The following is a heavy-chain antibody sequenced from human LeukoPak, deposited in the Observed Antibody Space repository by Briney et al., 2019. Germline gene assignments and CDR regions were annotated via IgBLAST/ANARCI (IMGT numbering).Heavy chain of an antibody. J-gene: IGHJ4*02. CDR1: GYTFTSYG. CDR2: ISAYNGNT. Sequence: ASVKVSCEASGYTFTSYGISWVRQAPGQGLEWMGWISAYNGNTNYAQKLQGRVTMTTDTSTSTAYMELRSLRSDDTAVYYCARVVVGYDSSGYYYRYYFDYWGQGTLVTVSS. D-gene: IGHD3-22*01. CDR3: ARVVVGYDSSGYYYRYYFDY. V-gene: IGHV1-18*01.